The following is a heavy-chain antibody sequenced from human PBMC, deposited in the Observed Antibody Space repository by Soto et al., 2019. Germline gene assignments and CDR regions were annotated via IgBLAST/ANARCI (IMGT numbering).Heavy chain of an antibody. D-gene: IGHD2-21*02. CDR2: VYYTGST. CDR1: GASIRSTDYY. CDR3: VRTAREGAVAPHWFDR. Sequence: SETLSLTCTVSGASIRSTDYYWGWIRQAPGKGLEWIGYVYYTGSTYYNPSLMSRLTISVDTSKNQFSLKLTSVTAAETAVYYCVRTAREGAVAPHWFDRWGQGTQVTVSS. V-gene: IGHV4-30-4*01. J-gene: IGHJ5*02.